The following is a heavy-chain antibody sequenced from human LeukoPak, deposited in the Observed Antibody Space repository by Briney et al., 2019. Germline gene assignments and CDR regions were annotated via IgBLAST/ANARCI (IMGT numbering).Heavy chain of an antibody. D-gene: IGHD6-6*01. Sequence: SETLSLTCTVSGGSISSSSYYWGWIRQPPGKGLEWIGSIYYSGSTYYNPSLKSRVTISVDTFKNQFSLKLSSVTAADTAVYYCARRTSLYSSSYRYDYWGQGTLVTVSS. CDR3: ARRTSLYSSSYRYDY. V-gene: IGHV4-39*01. J-gene: IGHJ4*02. CDR2: IYYSGST. CDR1: GGSISSSSYY.